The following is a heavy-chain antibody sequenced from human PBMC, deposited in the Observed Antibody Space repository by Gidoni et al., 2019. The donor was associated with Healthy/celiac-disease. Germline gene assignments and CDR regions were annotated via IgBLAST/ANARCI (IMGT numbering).Heavy chain of an antibody. CDR3: AAQPVVVVAATLDY. CDR1: GFTFSSYG. D-gene: IGHD2-15*01. J-gene: IGHJ4*02. Sequence: QVQLVESGGGVVLPGRSLRLSCAASGFTFSSYGMHWVRQAPGKGLEWVAVISYDGSNKYYADSVKGRFTISRDNSKNTLYLQMNSLRAEDTAVYYCAAQPVVVVAATLDYWGQGTLVTVSS. V-gene: IGHV3-30*03. CDR2: ISYDGSNK.